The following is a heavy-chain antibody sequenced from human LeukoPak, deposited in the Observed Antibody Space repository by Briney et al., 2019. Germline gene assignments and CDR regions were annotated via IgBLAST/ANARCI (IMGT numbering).Heavy chain of an antibody. CDR3: ARGSGMRYYGSGSFPNYYYYYMDV. CDR2: ISAYNGHT. V-gene: IGHV1-18*01. CDR1: GYTFTSYG. Sequence: ASVKVSCKASGYTFTSYGISWVRQAPGQGPEWMGWISAYNGHTNYAQKLQGRVTITTDTSTSTAYMELRSLISDDTAVYYCARGSGMRYYGSGSFPNYYYYYMDVWGKGTTVTISS. D-gene: IGHD3-10*01. J-gene: IGHJ6*03.